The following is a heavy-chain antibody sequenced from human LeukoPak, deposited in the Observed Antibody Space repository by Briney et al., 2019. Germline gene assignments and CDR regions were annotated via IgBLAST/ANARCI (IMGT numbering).Heavy chain of an antibody. D-gene: IGHD3-10*01. V-gene: IGHV4-30-4*01. CDR3: ARAVLSGERIIMVRGAYGRFDY. CDR1: GGSISSGDYY. J-gene: IGHJ4*02. CDR2: IYYSGST. Sequence: SETLSLTCTVSGGSISSGDYYWSWIRQPPGKGLEWIGYIYYSGSTNYNPSLKSRVTISVDTSKNQFSLKLSSVTAADTAVYYCARAVLSGERIIMVRGAYGRFDYWGQGTLITVSS.